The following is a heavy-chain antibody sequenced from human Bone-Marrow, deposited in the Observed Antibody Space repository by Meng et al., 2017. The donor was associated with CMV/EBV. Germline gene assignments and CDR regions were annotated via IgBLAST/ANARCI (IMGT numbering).Heavy chain of an antibody. D-gene: IGHD6-6*01. V-gene: IGHV3-30-3*01. Sequence: GESLKISCAASRFIFSNYAMHWVRQAPGKGLEWVAVISYDGATKYYADSVKGRFTISRDNSKNTLYLQMNRLRAEDTALYYCTKDWSYSSSSGYYYYGMDVWGQGTTVTVSS. CDR3: TKDWSYSSSSGYYYYGMDV. CDR2: ISYDGATK. CDR1: RFIFSNYA. J-gene: IGHJ6*02.